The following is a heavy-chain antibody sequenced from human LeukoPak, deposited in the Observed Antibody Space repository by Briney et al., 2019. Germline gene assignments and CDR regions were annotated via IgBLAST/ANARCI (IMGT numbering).Heavy chain of an antibody. D-gene: IGHD3-10*02. V-gene: IGHV3-48*01. J-gene: IGHJ6*04. Sequence: GGSLRLSCAASGFFFSTYSMNWVRQAPGKGLEWVSYISSSGGTIYYADSVKGRFTISRDNAKNSLYLQMNSLRAEDTAVYYCAELGITMIGGVWGKGTTVTISS. CDR1: GFFFSTYS. CDR3: AELGITMIGGV. CDR2: ISSSGGTI.